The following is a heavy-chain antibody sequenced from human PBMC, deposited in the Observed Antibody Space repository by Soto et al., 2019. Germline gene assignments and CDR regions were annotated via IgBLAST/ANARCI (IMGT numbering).Heavy chain of an antibody. D-gene: IGHD4-17*01. CDR2: IWYDGSNK. V-gene: IGHV3-33*01. CDR3: ARRGYGDQTGVDAFDI. J-gene: IGHJ3*02. Sequence: QVQLVESGGGVVQPGRSLRLSCAASGFTFSSYGMHWVRQAPGKGLEWVAVIWYDGSNKYYADSVKGRFTISRDNSKNTLYLQMNRLRAEDTAVYYCARRGYGDQTGVDAFDIWGQGTMVTVSS. CDR1: GFTFSSYG.